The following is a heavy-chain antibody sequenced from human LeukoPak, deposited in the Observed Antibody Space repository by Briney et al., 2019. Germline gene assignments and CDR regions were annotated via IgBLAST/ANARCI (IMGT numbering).Heavy chain of an antibody. D-gene: IGHD2-2*01. CDR1: GYSFTSYW. V-gene: IGHV5-51*01. J-gene: IGHJ3*02. Sequence: GASLKISCKGSGYSFTSYWIGWVRPMPGKGLEWMGIIYPGDSDTSYSPSFQGQVTISADKSISTAYLKWSSLKASDTAMYYCARGPWGGSTSLLPAAFDIWGQGTMVTVSS. CDR3: ARGPWGGSTSLLPAAFDI. CDR2: IYPGDSDT.